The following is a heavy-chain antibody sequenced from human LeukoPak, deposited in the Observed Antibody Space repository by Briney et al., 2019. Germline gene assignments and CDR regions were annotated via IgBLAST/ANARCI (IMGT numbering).Heavy chain of an antibody. D-gene: IGHD2-2*01. J-gene: IGHJ5*02. V-gene: IGHV1-2*02. Sequence: ASVKVSCKASGYTFTGYYMHWVRQAPGQGLEWMGWINPNSGGTNYAQKFQGRVTMTRDTSISTAYMELSRLRSDDTAVYYCARPHCSGTSCQRRWDWFDPWGQGTLVTVSS. CDR3: ARPHCSGTSCQRRWDWFDP. CDR1: GYTFTGYY. CDR2: INPNSGGT.